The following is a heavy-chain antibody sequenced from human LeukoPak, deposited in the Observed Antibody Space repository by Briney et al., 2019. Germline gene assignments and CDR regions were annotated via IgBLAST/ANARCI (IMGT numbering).Heavy chain of an antibody. CDR3: ARHIEGWSSSGWPYYFDY. D-gene: IGHD6-19*01. CDR2: IYYSGST. V-gene: IGHV4-59*08. CDR1: GGSISSYY. Sequence: PSETLSLTCTVSGGSISSYYWSWIRQPPGKGLEWIGYIYYSGSTNYNPSLKSRVTISVDTSKNQFSLKLSSVTAADTAVYYWARHIEGWSSSGWPYYFDYWGQGTLVTVSS. J-gene: IGHJ4*02.